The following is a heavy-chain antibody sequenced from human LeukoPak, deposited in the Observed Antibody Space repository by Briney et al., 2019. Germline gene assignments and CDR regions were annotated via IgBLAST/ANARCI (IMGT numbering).Heavy chain of an antibody. D-gene: IGHD2-2*01. J-gene: IGHJ4*02. V-gene: IGHV4-59*01. CDR2: IYYSGST. CDR1: GGSISSYY. Sequence: PSETLSLTCTVSGGSISSYYWSWLRQPPGKGLEWIGYIYYSGSTNYNTSLKSRVTISVDTSKNQFSLKLSSVTAADTAVYYCARGLVVVPAAPALFDYWGQGTLVTVSS. CDR3: ARGLVVVPAAPALFDY.